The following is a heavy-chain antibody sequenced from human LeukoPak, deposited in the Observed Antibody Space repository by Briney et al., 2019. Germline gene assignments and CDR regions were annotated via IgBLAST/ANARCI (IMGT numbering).Heavy chain of an antibody. CDR3: ARGRAGGVITNWFDP. D-gene: IGHD3-10*01. V-gene: IGHV4-30-4*01. CDR1: GGSISSDDYY. CDR2: IYYSGST. J-gene: IGHJ5*02. Sequence: SETLSLTCTVSGGSISSDDYYWNWIRQPPGKGLEWIGFIYYSGSTYSNPSRTSRLIISVDTSKNPFSLNLSSVTAADTAVYYCARGRAGGVITNWFDPWGQGTLVTVSS.